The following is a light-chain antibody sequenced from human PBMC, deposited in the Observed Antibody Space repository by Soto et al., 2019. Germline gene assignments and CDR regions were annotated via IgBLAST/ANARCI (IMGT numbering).Light chain of an antibody. CDR2: DAS. Sequence: EIVLTQSPATLSLSPGERATLSCRASQTISSNLAWYQQQPGQAPRLLIYDASHRATGIPARFSGSGSGTDFTLSIDSLEPEDFAVYYCQQRRNWPPVLTFGGGTKVEIK. J-gene: IGKJ4*01. V-gene: IGKV3-11*01. CDR3: QQRRNWPPVLT. CDR1: QTISSN.